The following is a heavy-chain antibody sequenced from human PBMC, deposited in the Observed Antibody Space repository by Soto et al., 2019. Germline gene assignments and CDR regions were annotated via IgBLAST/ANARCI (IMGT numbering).Heavy chain of an antibody. CDR3: AREGMETSPFWDYHYYMDV. CDR1: GFPFNKYG. D-gene: IGHD3-3*01. J-gene: IGHJ6*03. Sequence: HPGGSLRLSCAASGFPFNKYGMHWARQAPGKGLEWVAVIWYDGSDKYYADSVKGRFTISKDSSENMLYLQMNGLRDEDTAVYYCAREGMETSPFWDYHYYMDVWGKGTTVTVSS. CDR2: IWYDGSDK. V-gene: IGHV3-33*01.